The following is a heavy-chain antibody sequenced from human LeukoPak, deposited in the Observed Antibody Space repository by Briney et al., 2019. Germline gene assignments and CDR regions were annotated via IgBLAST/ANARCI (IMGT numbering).Heavy chain of an antibody. V-gene: IGHV4-34*01. CDR2: INHSGST. J-gene: IGHJ6*03. CDR1: GGSFSGYY. D-gene: IGHD1-14*01. CDR3: ARRAARKTAARYYMDV. Sequence: PSETLSLTCAVYGGSFSGYYWSWIRQPPGKGLEWTGEINHSGSTNYNPSLKSRVTISVDTSKNQFSLKLSSVTAADTAVYYCARRAARKTAARYYMDVWGKGTTVTVSS.